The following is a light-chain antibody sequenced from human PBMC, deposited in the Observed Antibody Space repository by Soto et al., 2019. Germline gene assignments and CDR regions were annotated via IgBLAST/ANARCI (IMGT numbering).Light chain of an antibody. V-gene: IGKV3-15*01. J-gene: IGKJ1*01. Sequence: TVMTQSPATLSMSPGDRAALSCRASLNVATNMAWYQQKPGQAPRLLIYGASIRATGVPARFTGSGSGTKFTLNINNLQSEDFAVYYCHQYNTGLRTFGRGTRVEV. CDR1: LNVATN. CDR3: HQYNTGLRT. CDR2: GAS.